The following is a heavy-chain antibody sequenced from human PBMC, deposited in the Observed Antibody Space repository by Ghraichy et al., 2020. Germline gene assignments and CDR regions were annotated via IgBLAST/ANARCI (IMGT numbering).Heavy chain of an antibody. CDR2: INWNGGST. J-gene: IGHJ6*02. D-gene: IGHD2-15*01. CDR3: ARGGFLAYYYYYGMDV. V-gene: IGHV3-20*01. Sequence: GGSLRLSCAASGFTFDDYGMSWVRQAPGKGLEWVSGINWNGGSTGYADSVKGRFTISRDNAKNSLYLQMNSLRAEDTALYHCARGGFLAYYYYYGMDVWGQGTTVTVSS. CDR1: GFTFDDYG.